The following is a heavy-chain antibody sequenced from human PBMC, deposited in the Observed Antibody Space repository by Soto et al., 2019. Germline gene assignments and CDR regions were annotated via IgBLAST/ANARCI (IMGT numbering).Heavy chain of an antibody. J-gene: IGHJ4*02. CDR1: GFTFSSYE. CDR3: AREVERGIWIDY. Sequence: EVQLVESGGGLVQPGGSLRLSCAASGFTFSSYEMNWVRQAPGKGLEWVAYISTSGSTIYYADSLKGRFTISRDNAKNSLNLQIDSLSAEETAIYYCAREVERGIWIDYWGQGTLLTVSS. D-gene: IGHD3-16*01. CDR2: ISTSGSTI. V-gene: IGHV3-48*03.